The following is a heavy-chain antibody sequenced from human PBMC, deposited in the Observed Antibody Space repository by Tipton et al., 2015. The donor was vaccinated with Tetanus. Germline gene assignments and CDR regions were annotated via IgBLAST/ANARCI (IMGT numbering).Heavy chain of an antibody. D-gene: IGHD4-17*01. Sequence: TLSLTCTVSGASIGSISYYWRWIRQPPGKGLDWIGHTYYSGSNGYNPSLKSRVTISIDSSKNQFSLKLTSVTAADTAVYYCARDESYGDCACWGQGSLVTVSS. CDR3: ARDESYGDCAC. J-gene: IGHJ4*02. CDR1: GASIGSISYY. CDR2: TYYSGSN. V-gene: IGHV4-61*01.